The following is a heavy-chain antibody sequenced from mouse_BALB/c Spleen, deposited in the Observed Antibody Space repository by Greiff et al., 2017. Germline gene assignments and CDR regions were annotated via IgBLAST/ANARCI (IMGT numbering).Heavy chain of an antibody. J-gene: IGHJ3*01. Sequence: DVQLQESGGGLVQPGGSMKLSCVASGFTFSNYWMNWVRQSPEKGLEWVAEIRLKSNNYATHYAESVKGRFTISRDDSKSSVYLQMNNLRAEDTGIYYWTRFAYWGQGTLVTVSA. V-gene: IGHV6-6*02. CDR3: TRFAY. CDR2: IRLKSNNYAT. CDR1: GFTFSNYW.